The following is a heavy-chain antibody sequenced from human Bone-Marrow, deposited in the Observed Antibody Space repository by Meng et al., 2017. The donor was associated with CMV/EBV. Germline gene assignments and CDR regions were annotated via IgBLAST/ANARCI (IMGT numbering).Heavy chain of an antibody. CDR3: VTEQEGAGGANYLNP. D-gene: IGHD4/OR15-4a*01. J-gene: IGHJ5*02. CDR2: ISISTTFT. Sequence: GGSLRLSCVGSGFTFSSYAMHWVRQAPGKGLEWVSVISISTTFTCYADSVQGRFTISRDNSRNTVYLQMNSQRVEDTAIYYYVTEQEGAGGANYLNPWGQGTLVTVSS. V-gene: IGHV3-23*05. CDR1: GFTFSSYA.